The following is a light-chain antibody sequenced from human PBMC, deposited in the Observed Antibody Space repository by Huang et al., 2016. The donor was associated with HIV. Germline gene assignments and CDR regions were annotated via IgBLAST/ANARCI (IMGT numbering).Light chain of an antibody. CDR1: QSVLYSSNNKNY. CDR2: WAS. J-gene: IGKJ3*01. Sequence: DIVMTQSLDSLAVSLGERATINCKSSQSVLYSSNNKNYLAWYQQKPGQPPKLLIYWASTRESGVPDRFSGSGSGTDFTLTISSLQAEDVAVYYCQQYYSLFTFGPGTKVDIK. CDR3: QQYYSLFT. V-gene: IGKV4-1*01.